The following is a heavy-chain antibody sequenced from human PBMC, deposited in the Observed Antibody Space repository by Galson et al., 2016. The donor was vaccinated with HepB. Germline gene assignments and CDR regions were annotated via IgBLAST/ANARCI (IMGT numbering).Heavy chain of an antibody. Sequence: SLRLSCAASGSTFNEYGMHWVRQAPGKGLQWVAVIWYDGSKKYYADSVKGRFTISRDKSENTLFLQMNSLRAEDTAVYYCGREGSYLYDCDAGRYYSWRQIDYWGQGNLVSVSS. CDR3: GREGSYLYDCDAGRYYSWRQIDY. J-gene: IGHJ4*02. D-gene: IGHD3-10*01. CDR2: IWYDGSKK. CDR1: GSTFNEYG. V-gene: IGHV3-33*01.